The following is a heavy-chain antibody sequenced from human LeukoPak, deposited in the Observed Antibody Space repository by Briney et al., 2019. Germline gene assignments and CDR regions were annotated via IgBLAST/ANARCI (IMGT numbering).Heavy chain of an antibody. CDR2: ISGSGGST. CDR3: AKDSLYSGSFSPCPEYFQH. D-gene: IGHD1-26*01. V-gene: IGHV3-23*01. CDR1: GFTFSSYA. J-gene: IGHJ1*01. Sequence: GGSLRLSCAASGFTFSSYAMSWVRQAPGKGLEWVSAISGSGGSTYYADSVKGRFTISRDNSKNTLYLQMNSLRAEDTAVYYCAKDSLYSGSFSPCPEYFQHWGQGTLVTVSS.